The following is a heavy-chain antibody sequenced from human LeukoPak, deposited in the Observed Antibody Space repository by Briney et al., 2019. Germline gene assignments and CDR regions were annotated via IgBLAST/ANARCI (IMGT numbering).Heavy chain of an antibody. CDR3: ASEGGITMVRGVINY. Sequence: SETLSLTCTVSGGSISSGDYYWSWIRQPPGKGLEWIGYIYYSGSTYYNPSLKSRVTISVNTSKNQFSLKLSSVTAADTAVYYCASEGGITMVRGVINYWGQGTLVTVSS. D-gene: IGHD3-10*01. CDR2: IYYSGST. J-gene: IGHJ4*02. V-gene: IGHV4-30-4*01. CDR1: GGSISSGDYY.